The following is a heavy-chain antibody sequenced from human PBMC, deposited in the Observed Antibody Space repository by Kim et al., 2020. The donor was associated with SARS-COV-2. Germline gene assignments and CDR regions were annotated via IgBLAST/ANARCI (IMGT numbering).Heavy chain of an antibody. J-gene: IGHJ4*02. CDR2: IYYSGST. D-gene: IGHD3-10*01. V-gene: IGHV4-39*01. CDR3: AIGELLPYFDY. Sequence: SETLSLTCTVSGGSISSSSYYWGWIRQPPGKGLEWIGSIYYSGSTYYNPSLKSRVTISVDTSKNQFSLKLSSVTAADTAVYYCAIGELLPYFDYWGQGTLVTVSS. CDR1: GGSISSSSYY.